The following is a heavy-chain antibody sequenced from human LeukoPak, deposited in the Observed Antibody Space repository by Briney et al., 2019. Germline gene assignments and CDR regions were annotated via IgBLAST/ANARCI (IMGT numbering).Heavy chain of an antibody. V-gene: IGHV3-23*01. J-gene: IGHJ3*01. CDR3: ARDIQLST. CDR2: ISFSGANS. D-gene: IGHD5-24*01. CDR1: GFTFSDSA. Sequence: PGGSLRLSCAASGFTFSDSAMTWVRQAPGKGLDWVSLISFSGANSYYADSVKGRFTISRDNSKDTLFLQMNSLSAEDTAIYYCARDIQLSTWGLGTMVTVSS.